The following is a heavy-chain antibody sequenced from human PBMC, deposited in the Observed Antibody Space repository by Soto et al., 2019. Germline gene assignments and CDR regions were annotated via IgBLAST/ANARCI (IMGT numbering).Heavy chain of an antibody. V-gene: IGHV3-30*18. CDR3: AKDGDYDILTGYPTARLDY. CDR1: GFIFSSYG. J-gene: IGHJ4*02. CDR2: ISYDGSNK. D-gene: IGHD3-9*01. Sequence: PGGSLRLFCAASGFIFSSYGMHWVRQAPGKGLEWVAVISYDGSNKYYADSVKGRFTISGDNSKNTLYLQMNSLRAEDTAVYYCAKDGDYDILTGYPTARLDYWGQGTLVTVSS.